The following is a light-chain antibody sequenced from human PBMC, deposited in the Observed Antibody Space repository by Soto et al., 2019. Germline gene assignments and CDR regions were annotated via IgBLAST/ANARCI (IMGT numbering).Light chain of an antibody. V-gene: IGKV1-9*01. CDR2: AAS. Sequence: DIQLTQSPSFLSASVGDRVTITCRASQGISSYLVWYQQKPGKAPKLLIYAASTLESGVPSRFNGSGSGTEFALTISSLQPGDFATYYCQHLNGYPRTFGQGTRVEVK. CDR3: QHLNGYPRT. CDR1: QGISSY. J-gene: IGKJ1*01.